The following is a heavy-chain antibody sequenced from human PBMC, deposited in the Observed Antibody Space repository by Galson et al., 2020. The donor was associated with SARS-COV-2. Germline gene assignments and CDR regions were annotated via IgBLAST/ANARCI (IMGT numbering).Heavy chain of an antibody. Sequence: ASVKVSCKASGFTFTTYAMNWVRQAPGQGLEWMGWINTHTGNPAYAQGFTGRFVFSLDTSVSTAYLQISSLMAEDTAVYYCARVRYYYGMDVWGQGTTVTVSS. V-gene: IGHV7-4-1*02. CDR1: GFTFTTYA. D-gene: IGHD4-17*01. CDR2: INTHTGNP. J-gene: IGHJ6*02. CDR3: ARVRYYYGMDV.